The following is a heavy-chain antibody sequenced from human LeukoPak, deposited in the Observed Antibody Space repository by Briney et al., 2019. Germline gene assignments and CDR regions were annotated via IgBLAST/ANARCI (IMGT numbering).Heavy chain of an antibody. CDR1: GGSISSYY. CDR2: MYHSGNT. Sequence: KPSETLSLTCTVSGGSISSYYWGWIRQPPGKGLEWIGSMYHSGNTNYNPSLKSRVTISVDTSKNQFSLKLNSVTAADTAVYYCARLIRGYSYGSFGNWGQGTLVTVSS. CDR3: ARLIRGYSYGSFGN. V-gene: IGHV4-39*01. J-gene: IGHJ4*02. D-gene: IGHD5-18*01.